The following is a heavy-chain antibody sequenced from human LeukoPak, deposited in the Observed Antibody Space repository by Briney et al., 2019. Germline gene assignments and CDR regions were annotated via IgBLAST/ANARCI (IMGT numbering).Heavy chain of an antibody. D-gene: IGHD6-19*01. CDR2: ITHSGNT. CDR3: ALSDTAAVADDF. J-gene: IGHJ4*02. V-gene: IGHV4-34*01. Sequence: SETLSLTCAVYGGSFSGYHWRWIRQPPGKGLEWLGEITHSGNTNYNPSLKSRVTMSVDTSKNQFSLRLRSVTAADTAVYYCALSDTAAVADDFWGQGTLVTVSS. CDR1: GGSFSGYH.